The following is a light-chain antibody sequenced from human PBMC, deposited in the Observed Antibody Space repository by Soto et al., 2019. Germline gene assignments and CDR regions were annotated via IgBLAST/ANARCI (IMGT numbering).Light chain of an antibody. CDR2: QNA. Sequence: SYKLTQPPSVSVSPGQTASITCSGDKLGDKYACWYQQKPGQSPVLVIYQNAKRPSGIPERFSGSNSGNTATLTISGTQAMDEADYYCHAWDSSIVVFGGGTKLTVL. CDR3: HAWDSSIVV. J-gene: IGLJ2*01. CDR1: KLGDKY. V-gene: IGLV3-1*01.